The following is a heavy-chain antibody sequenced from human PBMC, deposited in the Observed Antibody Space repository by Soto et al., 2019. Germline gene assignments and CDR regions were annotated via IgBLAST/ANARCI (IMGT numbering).Heavy chain of an antibody. V-gene: IGHV3-21*01. CDR3: ARDPGIAAARNYYYYMDV. CDR2: ISSSSSYI. CDR1: GFTFSSYS. J-gene: IGHJ6*03. D-gene: IGHD6-13*01. Sequence: GGSLRLSCAASGFTFSSYSMNWVRQAPGKGLEWVSSISSSSSYIYYADSVKGRFTISRDNAKNSLYLQMNSLRAEDTAVYYCARDPGIAAARNYYYYMDVWGKGTKVTVSS.